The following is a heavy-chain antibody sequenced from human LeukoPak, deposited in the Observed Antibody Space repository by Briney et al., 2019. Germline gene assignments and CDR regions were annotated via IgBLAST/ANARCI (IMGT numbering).Heavy chain of an antibody. Sequence: SETLSLTCTVSGGSISPYYWSWIRQPPGKGLEWIGYICYSGRTSYNTSLEGRVTISADTSNNQFSLKLSSVTAADTAVYYCARVYYHDSRSNYFDPWGQGTLVTVSS. CDR2: ICYSGRT. CDR1: GGSISPYY. D-gene: IGHD3-22*01. J-gene: IGHJ5*02. V-gene: IGHV4-59*01. CDR3: ARVYYHDSRSNYFDP.